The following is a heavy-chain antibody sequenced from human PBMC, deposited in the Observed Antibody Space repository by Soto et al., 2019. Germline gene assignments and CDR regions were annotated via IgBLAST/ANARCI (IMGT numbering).Heavy chain of an antibody. D-gene: IGHD5-12*01. CDR1: GFTFGDYA. CDR3: TRSVRGYDLLSIDY. CDR2: IRSKAYGGTT. V-gene: IGHV3-49*03. J-gene: IGHJ4*02. Sequence: PGWSLRLSCTASGFTFGDYAMSWFRQAPGKGLEWVGFIRSKAYGGTTEYAASVKGRFTISRDDSKSIAYLQMNSLKTEDTAVYYCTRSVRGYDLLSIDYRGQRTLVPVSS.